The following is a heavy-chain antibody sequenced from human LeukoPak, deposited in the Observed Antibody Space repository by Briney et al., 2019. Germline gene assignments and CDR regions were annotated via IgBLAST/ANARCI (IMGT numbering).Heavy chain of an antibody. J-gene: IGHJ4*01. CDR3: GRDWNYGGTIDY. CDR2: ITSHTSTI. D-gene: IGHD4-23*01. CDR1: GFTFSSYS. V-gene: IGHV3-48*01. Sequence: GGSLRLSCAASGFTFSSYSMNWVRQAPGKGLEWVSYITSHTSTIYYADSVKGRFTISRDNAKNSLYLRMNSLRAEDTAVYYCGRDWNYGGTIDYWGHGTLVTVSS.